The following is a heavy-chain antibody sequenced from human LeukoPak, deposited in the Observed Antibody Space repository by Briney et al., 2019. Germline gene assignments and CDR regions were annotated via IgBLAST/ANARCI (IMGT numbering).Heavy chain of an antibody. Sequence: SETLSLTCTVSGGSISSSSYYWGWIRQPPGKGLEWIGSINYSGNTYYNPSLKSRVTISVDTSKSQFSLRLSSVTAADTAVYYCARLREDDSSGYSPDYWGQGTLVTVSS. CDR1: GGSISSSSYY. D-gene: IGHD3-22*01. CDR3: ARLREDDSSGYSPDY. CDR2: INYSGNT. V-gene: IGHV4-39*01. J-gene: IGHJ4*02.